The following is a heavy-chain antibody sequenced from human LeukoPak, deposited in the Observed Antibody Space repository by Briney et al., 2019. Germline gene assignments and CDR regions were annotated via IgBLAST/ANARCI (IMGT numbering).Heavy chain of an antibody. CDR2: IWYDGSNK. CDR1: GFTFSSYG. D-gene: IGHD2-15*01. Sequence: PPGRSLRLSCAASGFTFSSYGMHWVRQAPGKGLEWVAVIWYDGSNKYYADSVKGRFTISRDNSKNTLYLQMNSLRAEDTAVYYCARDHGSGLQFDYWGQGTLVTVSS. J-gene: IGHJ4*02. CDR3: ARDHGSGLQFDY. V-gene: IGHV3-33*01.